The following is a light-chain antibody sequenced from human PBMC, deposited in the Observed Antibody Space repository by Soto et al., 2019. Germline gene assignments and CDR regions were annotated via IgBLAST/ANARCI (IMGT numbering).Light chain of an antibody. CDR3: SSYTSSRAYV. J-gene: IGLJ1*01. Sequence: SLRNQPASVSGSPGQSIPISCTGTSSDVGGYNYVSWYQQQSGKAPKLMIHEVSNRPSGVSNRFSGSKSGNTASLTISGLQAEDEADYYCSSYTSSRAYVFGIGNKVTV. V-gene: IGLV2-14*01. CDR2: EVS. CDR1: SSDVGGYNY.